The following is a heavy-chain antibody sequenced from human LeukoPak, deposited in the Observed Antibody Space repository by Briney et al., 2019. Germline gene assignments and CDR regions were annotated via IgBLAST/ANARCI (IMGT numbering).Heavy chain of an antibody. Sequence: SETLSLTCTVSGGSISSYYWSWIRQPPGKGLEWIGYIYYSESTNYNPSLKSRVTISVDTSKNQFSLKLSSVTAADTAVYYCARGGKYYGDYWYFDLWGRGTLVTVSS. V-gene: IGHV4-59*01. CDR3: ARGGKYYGDYWYFDL. D-gene: IGHD4-17*01. CDR1: GGSISSYY. J-gene: IGHJ2*01. CDR2: IYYSEST.